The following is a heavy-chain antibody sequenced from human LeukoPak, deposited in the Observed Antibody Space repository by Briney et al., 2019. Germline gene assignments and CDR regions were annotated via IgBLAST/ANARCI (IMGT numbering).Heavy chain of an antibody. D-gene: IGHD2-2*01. Sequence: ASVKVSCKASGYTFTGYYMHWVRQAPGQGLEWMGWINPNSGGTNYAQKFQGRVTMTRDTSISTAYMELSRLRSDDTAVYYCARGPIAVVPAAGNFGYWGQGTLVTVSS. CDR3: ARGPIAVVPAAGNFGY. CDR2: INPNSGGT. CDR1: GYTFTGYY. J-gene: IGHJ4*02. V-gene: IGHV1-2*02.